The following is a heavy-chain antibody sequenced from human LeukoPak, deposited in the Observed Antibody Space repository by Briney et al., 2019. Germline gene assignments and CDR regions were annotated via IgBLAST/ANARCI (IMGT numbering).Heavy chain of an antibody. CDR2: IIPIFGGA. V-gene: IGHV1-69*05. D-gene: IGHD1-1*01. CDR1: GGTFSSEA. Sequence: SVKVSCKASGGTFSSEAFIWVRQAPGQGLEWMGGIIPIFGGADYAQKFQDIVTITTDESTSTVYMELSSLRSEDTAVYYCARGETILNWFDPWGQGTLVTVSS. J-gene: IGHJ5*02. CDR3: ARGETILNWFDP.